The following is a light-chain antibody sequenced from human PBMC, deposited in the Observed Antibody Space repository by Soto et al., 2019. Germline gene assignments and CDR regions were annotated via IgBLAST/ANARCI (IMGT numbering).Light chain of an antibody. CDR3: CSYAGSSTYV. J-gene: IGLJ1*01. CDR1: SSDVGGYNF. V-gene: IGLV2-23*01. CDR2: EGS. Sequence: QSVLTQPASVSGSPGQSITISCTGTSSDVGGYNFVSWYQQHPDKAPKVIIYEGSKRPSGVSNRFSGSKSGNTASLTISGLQAEDEADYYCCSYAGSSTYVFGTGTKV.